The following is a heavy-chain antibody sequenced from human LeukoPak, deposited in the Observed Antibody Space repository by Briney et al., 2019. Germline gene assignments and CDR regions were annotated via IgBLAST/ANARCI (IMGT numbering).Heavy chain of an antibody. V-gene: IGHV3-21*01. J-gene: IGHJ3*02. CDR3: ARASMNVGATMAFDI. CDR2: ISSSSSYI. D-gene: IGHD1-26*01. Sequence: GGSLRLSCAASGFTFSSYSMNWVRQAPGKGLEWVPSISSSSSYIYYADSVKGRFTISRDNAKNSLYLQMNSLRAEDTAVYYCARASMNVGATMAFDIWGQGTMVTVSS. CDR1: GFTFSSYS.